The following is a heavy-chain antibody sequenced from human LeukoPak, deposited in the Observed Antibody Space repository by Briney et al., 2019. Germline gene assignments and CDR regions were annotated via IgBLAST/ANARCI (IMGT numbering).Heavy chain of an antibody. V-gene: IGHV1-2*02. D-gene: IGHD1-26*01. J-gene: IGHJ5*02. Sequence: ASVKVSCKASGYTFTGYYMHWVRQAPGQGLEWMGWINPNSGGTNYAQKFQGRVTMTRDTSISTAYMELSRLRSDDTAVYYCARGIVGATGNRFDPWGQGTLVTVSS. CDR3: ARGIVGATGNRFDP. CDR2: INPNSGGT. CDR1: GYTFTGYY.